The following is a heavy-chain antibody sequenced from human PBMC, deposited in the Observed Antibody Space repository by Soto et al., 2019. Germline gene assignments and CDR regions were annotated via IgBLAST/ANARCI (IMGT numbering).Heavy chain of an antibody. Sequence: ASVKVSCKASGGTFGSHGIAWVRQAPGQGLEWMGGFIAMLGTPTYAKKVQGRATITADESLTSSYLELRSLRSEDTAVYFCARGAMANFAYWGQGTVVTVSS. CDR2: FIAMLGTP. J-gene: IGHJ4*02. CDR3: ARGAMANFAY. V-gene: IGHV1-69*13. D-gene: IGHD5-18*01. CDR1: GGTFGSHG.